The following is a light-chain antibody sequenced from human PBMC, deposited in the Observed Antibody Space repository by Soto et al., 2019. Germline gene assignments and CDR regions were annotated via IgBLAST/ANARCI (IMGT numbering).Light chain of an antibody. CDR2: DVN. Sequence: QSALTQPASVSGSPGQSITISCTGTSSDVGGYNYVSWYQQHPGKAPKLMIYDVNNRPSGVSNRFSGSKSGNTASLTISGLQAEDEAEYYCSSSTSSSTLVFGGGTKLTVL. V-gene: IGLV2-14*01. CDR3: SSSTSSSTLV. J-gene: IGLJ2*01. CDR1: SSDVGGYNY.